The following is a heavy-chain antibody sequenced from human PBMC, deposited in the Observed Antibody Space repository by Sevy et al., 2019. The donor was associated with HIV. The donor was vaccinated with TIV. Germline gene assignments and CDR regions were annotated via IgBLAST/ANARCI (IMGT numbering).Heavy chain of an antibody. V-gene: IGHV1-18*04. J-gene: IGHJ4*02. CDR1: GYTFTTYR. CDR2: ISPHNGDT. D-gene: IGHD2-15*01. CDR3: ARAFCSGGRCYSLAY. Sequence: ASVKVSCKASGYTFTTYRITWVRQAPGQGLEWMGWISPHNGDTNYAQKDRGRVTMTTDTSTGPAYMELRSLRSDETAVYYCARAFCSGGRCYSLAYWGQGTLVTVSS.